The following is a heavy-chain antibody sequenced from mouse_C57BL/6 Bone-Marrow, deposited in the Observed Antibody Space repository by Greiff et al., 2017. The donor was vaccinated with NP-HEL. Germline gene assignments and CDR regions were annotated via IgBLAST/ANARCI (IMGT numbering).Heavy chain of an antibody. V-gene: IGHV1-50*01. CDR1: GYTFTSYW. D-gene: IGHD1-1*01. Sequence: QVQLQQPGAELVKPGASVKLSCKASGYTFTSYWMQWVKQRPGQGLEWIGEIDPSDSYTNYNQKFKGKATLTVDTYSSTAYMQLSSLTSEDSAVYYCANYGSSLYYAMDYWGQGTSVTVSS. CDR2: IDPSDSYT. CDR3: ANYGSSLYYAMDY. J-gene: IGHJ4*01.